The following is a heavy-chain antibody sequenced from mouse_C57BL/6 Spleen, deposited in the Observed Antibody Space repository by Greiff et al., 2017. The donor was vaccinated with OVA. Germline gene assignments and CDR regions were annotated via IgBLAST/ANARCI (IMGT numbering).Heavy chain of an antibody. D-gene: IGHD4-1*01. V-gene: IGHV1-15*01. CDR2: IDPETGGT. CDR3: TRLNWDYFDD. Sequence: QVQLQQSGAELVRPGASVTLSCKASGYTFTDYEMHWVKQTPVHGLEWIGAIDPETGGTAYNQKFKGKAILTADKSSSTAYMELRSLTSEDSAVYYCTRLNWDYFDDWGQGTTLTVSS. J-gene: IGHJ2*01. CDR1: GYTFTDYE.